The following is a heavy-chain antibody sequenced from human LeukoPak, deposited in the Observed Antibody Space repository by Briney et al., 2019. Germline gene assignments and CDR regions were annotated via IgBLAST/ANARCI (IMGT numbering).Heavy chain of an antibody. CDR1: GGSIRSYY. J-gene: IGHJ2*01. CDR2: IYYSGST. CDR3: ARVYYSNSYDYWYFDL. Sequence: SETLSLTCTVSGGSIRSYYWSWIRQPPGKGLEWIGYIYYSGSTNYNPSLKSRVTISVDTSKNQFSLKLSSVTAADTAVYYCARVYYSNSYDYWYFDLWGRGTLVTVSS. D-gene: IGHD6-13*01. V-gene: IGHV4-59*01.